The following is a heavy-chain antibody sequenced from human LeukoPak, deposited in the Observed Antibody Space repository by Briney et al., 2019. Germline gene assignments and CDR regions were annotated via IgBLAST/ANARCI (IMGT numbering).Heavy chain of an antibody. J-gene: IGHJ4*02. V-gene: IGHV3-30-3*01. Sequence: GGSLRLSCAASGFTFSSYAMHWVRQAPGKGLEWVAVISYDGSNKYYADSVKGRFTISRDNSKNTLYLQMNSLRAEDTAVYYCARGQEWELLHYFDYWGQGTLVTVSS. CDR1: GFTFSSYA. CDR3: ARGQEWELLHYFDY. D-gene: IGHD1-26*01. CDR2: ISYDGSNK.